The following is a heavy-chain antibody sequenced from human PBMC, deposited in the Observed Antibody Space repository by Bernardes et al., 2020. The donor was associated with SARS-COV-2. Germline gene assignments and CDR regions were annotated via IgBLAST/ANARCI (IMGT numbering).Heavy chain of an antibody. J-gene: IGHJ3*02. D-gene: IGHD3-3*01. V-gene: IGHV4-39*01. CDR1: GGSISSSSYY. CDR2: IYYSGST. Sequence: SETLSLTCTVSGGSISSSSYYWGWIRQPPGKGLEWIGSIYYSGSTYYNPSLKSRVTISVDTSKNQFSLKLSSVTAADTAVYYCARQYATERTTLFGVVTLALDAFNIWGQGTMVTVSS. CDR3: ARQYATERTTLFGVVTLALDAFNI.